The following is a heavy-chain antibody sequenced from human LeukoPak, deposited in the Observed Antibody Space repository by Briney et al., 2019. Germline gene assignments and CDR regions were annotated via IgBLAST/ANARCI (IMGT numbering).Heavy chain of an antibody. Sequence: GASVKVSCKASGGTFSSYAISWVRQAPGQGLEWMGRIIPILGIANYAQKFQGRVTITTDESTSTAYMELSSLRSEDTAVYYCAREGYSSSWTFDYWGQGTLVTVSS. CDR2: IIPILGIA. V-gene: IGHV1-69*04. D-gene: IGHD6-13*01. CDR1: GGTFSSYA. J-gene: IGHJ4*02. CDR3: AREGYSSSWTFDY.